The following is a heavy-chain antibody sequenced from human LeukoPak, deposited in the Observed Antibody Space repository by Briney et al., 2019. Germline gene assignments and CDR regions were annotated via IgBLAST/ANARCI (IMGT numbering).Heavy chain of an antibody. CDR1: GFIFDDYA. D-gene: IGHD6-13*01. J-gene: IGHJ4*02. CDR2: ISWNSGTI. V-gene: IGHV3-9*01. CDR3: AKDMSIGRWHQLAN. Sequence: PGRSLRLSCAGSGFIFDDYAIHWVRQAPGKGLEWVSGISWNSGTIDYADSVKGRFTISRDNAKNSVYLQMNSLRVEDTALYYCAKDMSIGRWHQLANWGQGTPVTVSS.